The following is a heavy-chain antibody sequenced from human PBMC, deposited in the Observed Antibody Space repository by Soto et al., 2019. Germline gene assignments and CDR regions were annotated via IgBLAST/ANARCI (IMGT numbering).Heavy chain of an antibody. J-gene: IGHJ4*02. CDR1: GFTFSSYA. D-gene: IGHD6-19*01. CDR3: AKDPRQTSSGWLLTSYYFDY. Sequence: GGSLRLSCAASGFTFSSYAMSWVRQAPGKGLEWVSAISGSGGSTYYADSVKGRFTISRDNSKNTLYLQMNSLRAEDTAVYYCAKDPRQTSSGWLLTSYYFDYWGQGTLVTVSS. V-gene: IGHV3-23*01. CDR2: ISGSGGST.